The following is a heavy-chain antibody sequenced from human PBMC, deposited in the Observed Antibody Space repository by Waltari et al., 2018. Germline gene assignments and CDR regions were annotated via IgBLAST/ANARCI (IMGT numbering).Heavy chain of an antibody. CDR2: IIPIFGTA. Sequence: QVQLVQSGAEVKKPGSSVKVSCKASGDTFSSYAISWVRQAPGQGLEWMGGIIPIFGTANYAQKFQGRVTITADESTSTAYMELSSLRSEDTAVYYCARDRSSGWSYYFDYWGQGTLVTVSS. CDR1: GDTFSSYA. CDR3: ARDRSSGWSYYFDY. V-gene: IGHV1-69*13. D-gene: IGHD6-19*01. J-gene: IGHJ4*02.